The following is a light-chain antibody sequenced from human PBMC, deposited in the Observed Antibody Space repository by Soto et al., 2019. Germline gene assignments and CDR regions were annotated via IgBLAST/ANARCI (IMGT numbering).Light chain of an antibody. Sequence: QLVLTQPPSVSGAPGQRITISCTGTSSTIGAGYDVHWYQQLPGTAPKLLIYHNSNRPSGVPDRFSASRSGTSASLAITGLQAEDEADYYCQSYDSSLNGHVVFGGGTKVTVL. CDR2: HNS. V-gene: IGLV1-40*01. CDR3: QSYDSSLNGHVV. J-gene: IGLJ2*01. CDR1: SSTIGAGYD.